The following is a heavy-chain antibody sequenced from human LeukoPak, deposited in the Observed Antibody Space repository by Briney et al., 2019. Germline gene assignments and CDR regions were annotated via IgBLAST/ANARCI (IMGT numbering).Heavy chain of an antibody. J-gene: IGHJ6*03. Sequence: ASVKVSCKASGYTFTSYGISWVRQAPGQGLEWMGWISAYNGNTNYAQKLQGRVTITTDTSTSTAYMELRSLRSDDTAVYYCARAGITIFGVAYYYYYMDVWGKGTTVTVSS. D-gene: IGHD3-3*01. CDR3: ARAGITIFGVAYYYYYMDV. CDR1: GYTFTSYG. CDR2: ISAYNGNT. V-gene: IGHV1-18*01.